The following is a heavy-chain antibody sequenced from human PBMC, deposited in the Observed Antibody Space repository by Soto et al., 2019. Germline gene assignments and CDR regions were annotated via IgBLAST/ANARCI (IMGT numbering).Heavy chain of an antibody. V-gene: IGHV1-69*13. Sequence: SVKVACKASGGTFSSYAISWVRQAPGQGLEWMGGIIPIFGTANYAQKFQGRVTITADESTSTAYMELSSLRSEDTAVYYCASPEEDGYKDCFDYWGQGTLVTVSS. CDR2: IIPIFGTA. D-gene: IGHD5-12*01. CDR1: GGTFSSYA. J-gene: IGHJ4*02. CDR3: ASPEEDGYKDCFDY.